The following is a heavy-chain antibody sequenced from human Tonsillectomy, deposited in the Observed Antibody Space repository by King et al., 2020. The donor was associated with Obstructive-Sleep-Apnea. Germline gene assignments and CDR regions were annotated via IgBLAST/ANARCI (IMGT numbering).Heavy chain of an antibody. CDR1: GFNFGDND. CDR2: ITGKCYSGPT. CDR3: ARGGGAPDY. Sequence: VQLVESGGGLVQPGRSLRLFCSSTGFNFGDNDMSWFSQAPGKGLEWVGCITGKCYSGPTEYAASVKGRFTISRDDSKSVAYLQMNSLKTEDTAVYYCARGGGAPDYWGQGTLVSVSS. V-gene: IGHV3-49*03. J-gene: IGHJ4*02. D-gene: IGHD3-16*01.